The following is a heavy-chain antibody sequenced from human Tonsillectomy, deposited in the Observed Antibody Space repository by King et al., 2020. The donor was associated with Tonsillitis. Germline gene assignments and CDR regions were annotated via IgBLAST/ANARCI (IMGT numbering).Heavy chain of an antibody. J-gene: IGHJ4*02. CDR1: GFIFDDYA. Sequence: VQLVESGGGLVQPGRSLRLSCAASGFIFDDYAMHWARQAPGKGLEWVSGINWNSGSMSYADSVKGRFTISRDNAKNSLYLQMNSLRPEDTALYYCAKSSGFWSGSFDYWGQGNLVTVSS. V-gene: IGHV3-9*01. CDR3: AKSSGFWSGSFDY. D-gene: IGHD3-3*01. CDR2: INWNSGSM.